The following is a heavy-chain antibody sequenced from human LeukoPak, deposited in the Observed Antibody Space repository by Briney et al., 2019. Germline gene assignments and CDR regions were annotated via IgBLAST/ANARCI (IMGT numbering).Heavy chain of an antibody. V-gene: IGHV3-21*04. CDR3: AKDSMIVVVNIDY. CDR2: ISSSSSYI. CDR1: GFTFSSYS. Sequence: GGSLRLSCAASGFTFSSYSMNWVRQAPGKGLEWVSSISSSSSYIYYADSVKGRFTISRDNSKNTLYLQMNSLRAEDTAVYYCAKDSMIVVVNIDYWGQGTLVTVSS. J-gene: IGHJ4*02. D-gene: IGHD3-22*01.